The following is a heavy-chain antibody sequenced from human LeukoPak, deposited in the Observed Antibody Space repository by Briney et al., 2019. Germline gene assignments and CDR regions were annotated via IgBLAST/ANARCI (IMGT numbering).Heavy chain of an antibody. CDR2: INHSGST. D-gene: IGHD2-2*01. CDR1: GGSFSGYY. Sequence: TSETLSLTCAVYGGSFSGYYWSWIRQPPGKGLEWIGEINHSGSTKYNPSLKSRVTISVDTSKNQFSLKLSSVTAADTAVYYCAKRAKRYCSSTSCHGGYYFDYWGQGTLVTVSS. V-gene: IGHV4-34*01. J-gene: IGHJ4*02. CDR3: AKRAKRYCSSTSCHGGYYFDY.